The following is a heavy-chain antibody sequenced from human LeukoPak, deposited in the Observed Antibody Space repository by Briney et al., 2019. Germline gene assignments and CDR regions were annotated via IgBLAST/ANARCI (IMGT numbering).Heavy chain of an antibody. CDR2: ISSNGGST. CDR1: GFTFSSHA. J-gene: IGHJ4*02. V-gene: IGHV3-64D*09. CDR3: VKGREAAAGRGFDY. D-gene: IGHD6-13*01. Sequence: PGGSLRLSCSASGFTFSSHAMHWVRQAPGKGLEYVSAISSNGGSTYYADSVKGRFTISRDNPKNTLYLQMSSLRADDTAVYYCVKGREAAAGRGFDYWGQGTLVTVSS.